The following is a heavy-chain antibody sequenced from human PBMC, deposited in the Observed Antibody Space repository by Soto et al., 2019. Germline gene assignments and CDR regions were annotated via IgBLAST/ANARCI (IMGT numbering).Heavy chain of an antibody. CDR2: ISGSGGST. CDR3: AKDKARYYYGSGSRYYGMDV. Sequence: EVQLLESGGGLVQPGGSLRLSCAASGFTFNSYAMSWVRQAPGKGLEWVSAISGSGGSTYYADSVKGRFTISRDNSKNTLYLQMNSLRAEDTAVYYCAKDKARYYYGSGSRYYGMDVWGQGTTVTVSS. V-gene: IGHV3-23*01. J-gene: IGHJ6*02. CDR1: GFTFNSYA. D-gene: IGHD3-10*01.